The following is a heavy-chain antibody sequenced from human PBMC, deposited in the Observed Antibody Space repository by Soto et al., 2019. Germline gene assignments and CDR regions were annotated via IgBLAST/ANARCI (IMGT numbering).Heavy chain of an antibody. J-gene: IGHJ6*02. CDR1: GFSLTTSGVG. Sequence: QITLKESGPTLVKPTQTLTLTCTFSGFSLTTSGVGVGWIRQPPGKALEWLALIYWDDDKRYSPSLKNRLTITKDTSRNQVVLTLIDLEPVDTATYYCAHKSLVPFGMDVWGQGTTVTVAS. CDR3: AHKSLVPFGMDV. V-gene: IGHV2-5*02. CDR2: IYWDDDK. D-gene: IGHD3-10*01.